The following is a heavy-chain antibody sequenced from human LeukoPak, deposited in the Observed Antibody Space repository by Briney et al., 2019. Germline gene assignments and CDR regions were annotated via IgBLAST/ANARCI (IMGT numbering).Heavy chain of an antibody. V-gene: IGHV4-59*01. D-gene: IGHD2-15*01. CDR1: GGSISSYY. CDR3: ARDNLGYCSGGSCYSDWFDP. Sequence: PSETLSLTCTVPGGSISSYYWSWIRQPPGKGLEWIGYIYYSGSTNYNPSLKSRVTISVDTSKNQFSLKLSSVTAADTAVYYCARDNLGYCSGGSCYSDWFDPWGQGTLVTVSS. CDR2: IYYSGST. J-gene: IGHJ5*02.